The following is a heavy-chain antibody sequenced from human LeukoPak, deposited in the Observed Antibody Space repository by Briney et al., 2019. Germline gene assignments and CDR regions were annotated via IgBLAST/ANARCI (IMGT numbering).Heavy chain of an antibody. CDR3: AKDRYGSGWSYGMDV. V-gene: IGHV3-43*01. D-gene: IGHD3-10*01. J-gene: IGHJ6*02. CDR2: ISWDGGST. CDR1: GFTFDDYT. Sequence: GGSLRLSCAASGFTFDDYTMHWVRQAPGKGLEWVSLISWDGGSTYYADSVKGRFTISRDNSKNSLCLQMNSLRTEDTALYYCAKDRYGSGWSYGMDVWGQGTTVTVSS.